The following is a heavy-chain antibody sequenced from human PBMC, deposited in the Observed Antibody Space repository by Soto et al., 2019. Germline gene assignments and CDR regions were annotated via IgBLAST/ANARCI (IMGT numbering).Heavy chain of an antibody. Sequence: QVQLVESGGGVVQPGRSLRLSCAASGFTFSSYGMHWVRQAPGKGLEWVAVISYDGSNKYYADSVKGRFTISRDNSKNTLYLQMNSLRAEDTAVYYCAKDLWDIVVVPAAMTDYWGQGTLVTVSS. CDR2: ISYDGSNK. V-gene: IGHV3-30*18. CDR1: GFTFSSYG. CDR3: AKDLWDIVVVPAAMTDY. D-gene: IGHD2-2*01. J-gene: IGHJ4*02.